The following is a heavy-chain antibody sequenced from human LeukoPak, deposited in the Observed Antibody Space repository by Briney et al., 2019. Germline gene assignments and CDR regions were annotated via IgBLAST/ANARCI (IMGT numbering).Heavy chain of an antibody. CDR3: AELGITMIGGV. D-gene: IGHD3-10*02. J-gene: IGHJ6*04. CDR1: GFTFNAFA. Sequence: GGSLRLSCAASGFTFNAFAMHWVRQAPGKGLEWVSYISSSGSTIYYADSVKGRFTISRDNAKNSLYLQMNSLRAEDTAVYYCAELGITMIGGVWGKGTTVTISS. V-gene: IGHV3-48*03. CDR2: ISSSGSTI.